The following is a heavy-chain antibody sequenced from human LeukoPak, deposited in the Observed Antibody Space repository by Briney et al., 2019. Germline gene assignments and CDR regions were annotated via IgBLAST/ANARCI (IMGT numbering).Heavy chain of an antibody. J-gene: IGHJ4*02. D-gene: IGHD3-10*01. CDR3: VNGGSYLTK. CDR2: IYFTGTT. Sequence: SETLSLTCTVSGGSISSYWSWIRQSPGKGLEWIGYIYFTGTTNYNPSLKSRLTISIDTSRNQFSLKLSSATAADTAIYYCVNGGSYLTKWGQGTLVTVS. CDR1: GGSISSY. V-gene: IGHV4-59*01.